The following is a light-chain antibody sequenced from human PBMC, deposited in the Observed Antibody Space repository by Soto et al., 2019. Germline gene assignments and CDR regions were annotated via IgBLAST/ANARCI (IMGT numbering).Light chain of an antibody. CDR3: QQRSNWPPTWT. J-gene: IGKJ1*01. Sequence: EIVLTQSPATLSLSPGERATLSCRASQSVSNYLAWYQQKPGQAPRLLIYDASNRATGIPARFSGSGSGTDFTLTISSLEPDDFAVYYCQQRSNWPPTWTFGPGTKVEIK. CDR2: DAS. CDR1: QSVSNY. V-gene: IGKV3-11*01.